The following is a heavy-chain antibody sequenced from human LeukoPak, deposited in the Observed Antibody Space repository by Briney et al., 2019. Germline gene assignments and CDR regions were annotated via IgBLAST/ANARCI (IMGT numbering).Heavy chain of an antibody. Sequence: KPGGSLRLSCAASGFTFSDYYMSWIRQAPGKGLEWVSYISSSGGTIYYADSVKGRFTISRDNAKNSLYLQMNSLRAEDTAVYYCARDLLSGYSNPLTYWGQGTLVTVSS. J-gene: IGHJ4*02. CDR3: ARDLLSGYSNPLTY. CDR2: ISSSGGTI. V-gene: IGHV3-11*01. CDR1: GFTFSDYY. D-gene: IGHD3-22*01.